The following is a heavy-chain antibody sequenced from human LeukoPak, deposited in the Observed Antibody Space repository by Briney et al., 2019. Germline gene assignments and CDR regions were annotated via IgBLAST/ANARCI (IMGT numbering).Heavy chain of an antibody. V-gene: IGHV1-18*04. Sequence: ASVKVSCKASGYTFTGYYMHWVRQAPGQGLEWMGWISADNGNTYYTQNFQGRVSMTTDTSTSTAYMEVRSLRSDDTAVFYCARVDILTGYYFFDSWGQGTLVTVSS. CDR3: ARVDILTGYYFFDS. CDR2: ISADNGNT. J-gene: IGHJ4*02. CDR1: GYTFTGYY. D-gene: IGHD3-9*01.